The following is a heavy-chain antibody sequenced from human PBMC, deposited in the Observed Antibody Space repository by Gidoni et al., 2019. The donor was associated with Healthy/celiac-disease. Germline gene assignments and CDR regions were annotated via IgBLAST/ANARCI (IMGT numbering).Heavy chain of an antibody. CDR1: GGTFSSYA. CDR3: ARAYCGGDCYTTYYYGMDV. D-gene: IGHD2-21*02. CDR2: IIPIFGTA. Sequence: QVQLVQSGAEVKKPGSSVKVSCKASGGTFSSYAISWVRQAPGQGLEWMGGIIPIFGTANYAQKFQGRVTITADESTSTAYMELSSLRSEDTAVYYCARAYCGGDCYTTYYYGMDVWGQGTTVTVSS. V-gene: IGHV1-69*01. J-gene: IGHJ6*02.